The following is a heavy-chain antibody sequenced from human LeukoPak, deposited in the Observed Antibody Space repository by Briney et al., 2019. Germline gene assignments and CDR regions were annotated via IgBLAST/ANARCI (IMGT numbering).Heavy chain of an antibody. D-gene: IGHD3-22*01. CDR3: ARHYYDRGFDP. CDR1: GYTFTSYG. Sequence: ASVKVSCKASGYTFTSYGISWVRQAPGQGLEWMGWINPNSGGTNYAQKFQGRVTMTRDTSISTAYMELSRLRSDDTAVYYCARHYYDRGFDPWGQGTLVTVSS. J-gene: IGHJ5*02. CDR2: INPNSGGT. V-gene: IGHV1-2*02.